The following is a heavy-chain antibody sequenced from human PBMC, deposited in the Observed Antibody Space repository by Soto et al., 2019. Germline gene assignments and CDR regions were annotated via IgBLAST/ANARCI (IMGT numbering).Heavy chain of an antibody. CDR3: ARGTREGGFDY. D-gene: IGHD3-16*01. J-gene: IGHJ4*02. CDR1: GGSFSGYY. CDR2: INHRGIT. Sequence: SETLSLTCAVYGGSFSGYYWSWIRQPPGKGLEWIGEINHRGITNYNPSLKSLVTISVDTSKNQFSLKLSSVTAADTAVYYCARGTREGGFDYWGQGTLVTVSS. V-gene: IGHV4-34*01.